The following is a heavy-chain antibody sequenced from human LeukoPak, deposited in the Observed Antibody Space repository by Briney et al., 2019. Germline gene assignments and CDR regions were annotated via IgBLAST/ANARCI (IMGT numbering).Heavy chain of an antibody. D-gene: IGHD3-22*01. CDR2: INPSGGSR. Sequence: ASVKVSCKASGYTFTSYYMHWVRQAPGQGLEWMGIINPSGGSRSYAQKFQSRVTMTRDMSTSTVYMELSSLRSEDTAVYYCARGEYYYDSSGYAPLDYWGQGTLVTVSS. J-gene: IGHJ4*02. CDR3: ARGEYYYDSSGYAPLDY. V-gene: IGHV1-46*01. CDR1: GYTFTSYY.